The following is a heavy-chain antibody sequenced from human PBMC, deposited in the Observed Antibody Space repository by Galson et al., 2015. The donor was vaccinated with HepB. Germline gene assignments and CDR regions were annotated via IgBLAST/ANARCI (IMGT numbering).Heavy chain of an antibody. Sequence: SLRISCAASGFTFSSYVMSWVRQAPGKGPEWVSVISGSGVSTFYADSVKGRFIISRDNSKNTLYLQMNSLRAEDTAVYYCAKDGWGCITYYCHFDYCGQGTRVTVSS. D-gene: IGHD3-10*01. J-gene: IGHJ4*02. CDR1: GFTFSSYV. CDR2: ISGSGVST. CDR3: AKDGWGCITYYCHFDY. V-gene: IGHV3-23*01.